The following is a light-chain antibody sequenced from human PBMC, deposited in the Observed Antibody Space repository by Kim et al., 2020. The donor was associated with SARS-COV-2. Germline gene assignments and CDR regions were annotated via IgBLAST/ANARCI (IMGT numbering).Light chain of an antibody. J-gene: IGLJ1*01. CDR2: GDS. Sequence: QSVLTQPPSVSGAPGQRVTISCTGSSSDIGAGYDVHWYQQLPGTSPKLLIYGDSNRPSGVPDRFSGSKSGTSASLAITGLQAEDEADYYCQSYDSSRRASVFGTGTKVTVL. CDR1: SSDIGAGYD. V-gene: IGLV1-40*01. CDR3: QSYDSSRRASV.